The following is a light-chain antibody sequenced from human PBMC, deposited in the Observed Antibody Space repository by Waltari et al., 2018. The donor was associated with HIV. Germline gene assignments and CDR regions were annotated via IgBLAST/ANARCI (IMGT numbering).Light chain of an antibody. J-gene: IGLJ1*01. Sequence: QSAWAQPRSVSGSPGQSVTVSCSGVSRHIRGFYYVSWYQQRPDKAPKLIIFDATKRPSGVPDRFSGSVSGNTASLTISGLQAEDEADYYCCSYGGRIYVFGTGTTVTVL. V-gene: IGLV2-11*01. CDR3: CSYGGRIYV. CDR1: SRHIRGFYY. CDR2: DAT.